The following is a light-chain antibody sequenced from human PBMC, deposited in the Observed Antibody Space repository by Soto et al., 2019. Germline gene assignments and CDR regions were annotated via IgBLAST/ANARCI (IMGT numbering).Light chain of an antibody. V-gene: IGKV3-15*01. Sequence: EIVMTQSPATLSVSPGERATLSCRASQSVSRKLAWYQQRPGQAPRLLVYDASTTATGIPGRFSGSGSGTDFTPTIRGLQADGFVVFYCQEYYYWAPMYTFGQGTKLEIK. J-gene: IGKJ2*01. CDR2: DAS. CDR3: QEYYYWAPMYT. CDR1: QSVSRK.